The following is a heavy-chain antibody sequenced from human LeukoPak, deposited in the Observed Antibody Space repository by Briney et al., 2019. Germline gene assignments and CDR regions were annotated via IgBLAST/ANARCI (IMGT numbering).Heavy chain of an antibody. V-gene: IGHV3-30*18. J-gene: IGHJ2*01. D-gene: IGHD6-13*01. CDR2: ISYDGNNK. Sequence: GGTLRLSCAASGFTFSSYGMHWVRQAPGKGLEWVAVISYDGNNKYYADSVKGRFTISRDNSKNTLYLQMNSLRAEDTAVYYCAKEGAKQPLHWYFDLWGRGTLVTVSS. CDR3: AKEGAKQPLHWYFDL. CDR1: GFTFSSYG.